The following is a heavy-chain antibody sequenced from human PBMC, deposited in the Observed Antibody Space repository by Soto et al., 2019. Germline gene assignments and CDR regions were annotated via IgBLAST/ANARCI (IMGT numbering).Heavy chain of an antibody. CDR1: GFTFSDYY. CDR2: ISSSSSYT. CDR3: ANVVKWQWLVGPFAY. V-gene: IGHV3-11*06. J-gene: IGHJ4*02. D-gene: IGHD6-19*01. Sequence: GGSLRLSCAASGFTFSDYYMSWIRQAPGKGLEWVSYISSSSSYTNYADSVKGRFTISRDNAKNSLYLQMNSLRAEDTAVYYCANVVKWQWLVGPFAYWGQGTLVTVSS.